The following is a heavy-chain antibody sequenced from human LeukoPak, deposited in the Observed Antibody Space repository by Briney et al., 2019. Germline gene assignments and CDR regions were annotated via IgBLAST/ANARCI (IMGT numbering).Heavy chain of an antibody. Sequence: KPSETLSLTCTVSGGSISSYYWSWIRQPPRKGLEWIAYIHYSGSTNYNPSLKSRVTISVDTSKNQFSLKLTSVTAADTAVYYCARHGTGGVYDYRGQGTVVTVSS. D-gene: IGHD1-1*01. CDR3: ARHGTGGVYDY. V-gene: IGHV4-59*08. CDR2: IHYSGST. J-gene: IGHJ4*02. CDR1: GGSISSYY.